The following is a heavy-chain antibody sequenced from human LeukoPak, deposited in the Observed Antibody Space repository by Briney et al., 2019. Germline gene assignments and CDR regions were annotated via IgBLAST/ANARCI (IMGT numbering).Heavy chain of an antibody. CDR2: INDSTST. Sequence: PSETLSLTCAVYAALFSGYYWSWIRQLPGEVLEWISEINDSTSTNYNPYLKSRITISVDTTKTQFSLKLSSVTAADTAVYYCARSGGQRHWGAFDIWGQGTMVTVSS. CDR1: AALFSGYY. J-gene: IGHJ3*02. V-gene: IGHV4-34*01. D-gene: IGHD7-27*01. CDR3: ARSGGQRHWGAFDI.